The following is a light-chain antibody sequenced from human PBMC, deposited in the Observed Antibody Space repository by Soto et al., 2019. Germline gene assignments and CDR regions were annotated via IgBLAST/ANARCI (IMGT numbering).Light chain of an antibody. CDR1: STDFGDYSY. Sequence: QSALTQPRSVSGSPGQSVTISCTGSSTDFGDYSYVSWYQQHPGKAPKFIIYDVNKGPSGVPDRFSGSKSANTASLTISGLQAEDEADYYCCSYAGSRVLFGGGTKVTVL. V-gene: IGLV2-11*01. CDR2: DVN. CDR3: CSYAGSRVL. J-gene: IGLJ3*02.